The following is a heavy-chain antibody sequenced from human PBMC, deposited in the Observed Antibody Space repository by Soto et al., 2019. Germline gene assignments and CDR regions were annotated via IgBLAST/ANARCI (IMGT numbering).Heavy chain of an antibody. CDR2: MNPNSGNT. J-gene: IGHJ3*01. CDR3: ARRELPTDAFDL. D-gene: IGHD3-10*01. Sequence: QVQLVQSGAEVKKPGASVKVSCKASGYTFTSYDINWVRQATGQGLEWMGWMNPNSGNTGYAQKIQSRVTMTRNTSISTAYMELSSLRSEDTSVYYCARRELPTDAFDLWGQGTMVTVSS. CDR1: GYTFTSYD. V-gene: IGHV1-8*01.